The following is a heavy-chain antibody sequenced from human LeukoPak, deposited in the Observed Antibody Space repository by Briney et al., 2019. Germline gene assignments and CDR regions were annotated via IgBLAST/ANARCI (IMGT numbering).Heavy chain of an antibody. Sequence: ASVKVSCKASGYTFTSYDINWVRQATGQGLEWMGWMNPNSGNTGYAQKLQGRVTMTTDTSTSTAYMELRSLRSDDTAVYYCARDLKGYYDSSGYYFGYWGQGTLVTVSS. CDR3: ARDLKGYYDSSGYYFGY. D-gene: IGHD3-22*01. CDR1: GYTFTSYD. V-gene: IGHV1-8*01. CDR2: MNPNSGNT. J-gene: IGHJ4*02.